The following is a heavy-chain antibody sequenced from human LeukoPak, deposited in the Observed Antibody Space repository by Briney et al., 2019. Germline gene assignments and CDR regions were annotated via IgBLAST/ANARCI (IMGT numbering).Heavy chain of an antibody. Sequence: GPLRLSCAASGFTFSSYWMSWVRQAPGKGLEWVANIKQDGSEKYYVDSVKGRFTISRDNAKNSLYLQMNSLRAEDTAVYYCARNGVVPAAISGFDYWGQGTLVTVSS. D-gene: IGHD2-2*01. CDR2: IKQDGSEK. CDR1: GFTFSSYW. J-gene: IGHJ4*02. V-gene: IGHV3-7*01. CDR3: ARNGVVPAAISGFDY.